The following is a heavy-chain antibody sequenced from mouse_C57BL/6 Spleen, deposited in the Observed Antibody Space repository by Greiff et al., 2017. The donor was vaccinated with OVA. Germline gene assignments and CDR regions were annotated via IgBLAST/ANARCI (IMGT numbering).Heavy chain of an antibody. CDR2: ISDGSSYT. CDR1: GFTFSSYS. CDR3: ARDRDSSHWYFEV. J-gene: IGHJ1*03. D-gene: IGHD3-3*01. Sequence: EVHLVESGAGLVKPGGSLKLSCAASGFTFSSYSMSWVRQTPEKRLEWVATISDGSSYTYYPDNVKGRFTISRDNAKNNPYLQMSHLTSEDTAMYYCARDRDSSHWYFEVWGTGTTVTVSS. V-gene: IGHV5-4*01.